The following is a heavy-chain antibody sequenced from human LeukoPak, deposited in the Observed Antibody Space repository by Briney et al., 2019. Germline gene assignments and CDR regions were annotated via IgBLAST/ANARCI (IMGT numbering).Heavy chain of an antibody. D-gene: IGHD3-22*01. CDR3: AREVYDSSGYYRLDY. CDR1: GFTFSSYG. J-gene: IGHJ4*02. V-gene: IGHV3-33*01. CDR2: IWYDGSNK. Sequence: GGSLRLACAASGFTFSSYGMHSVRQAPGKGLEWVAVIWYDGSNKYYADSVKGRFTISRDNSKNTLYLQMNSLRAEDTAVYYCAREVYDSSGYYRLDYWGQGTLVTVSS.